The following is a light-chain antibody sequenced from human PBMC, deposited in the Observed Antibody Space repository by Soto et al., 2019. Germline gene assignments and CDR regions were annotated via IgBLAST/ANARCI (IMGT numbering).Light chain of an antibody. Sequence: DIQMTQSPSTLSASVGDRVTITCRASHIISSWLAWYQQKPGKAPDLLIYGASSLESGVPSRFSGSGSGTQFTLTISSLQPDDFATYYCQQYNSYPWMFGQGTKVEIK. CDR3: QQYNSYPWM. CDR2: GAS. CDR1: HIISSW. V-gene: IGKV1-5*01. J-gene: IGKJ1*01.